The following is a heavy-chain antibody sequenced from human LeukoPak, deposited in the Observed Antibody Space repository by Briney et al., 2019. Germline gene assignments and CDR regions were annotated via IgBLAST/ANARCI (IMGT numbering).Heavy chain of an antibody. V-gene: IGHV1-2*06. CDR2: TNPNSGGT. CDR3: AVPNSSSNGMDV. CDR1: GYTFTGCY. D-gene: IGHD6-6*01. J-gene: IGHJ6*02. Sequence: ASVKVSCKASGYTFTGCYMHWVRQAPGQGLEWMGRTNPNSGGTNYAQKFQGRVTMARDTSISTAYMELSRLRSDDTAVYYCAVPNSSSNGMDVWGQGTTVTVSS.